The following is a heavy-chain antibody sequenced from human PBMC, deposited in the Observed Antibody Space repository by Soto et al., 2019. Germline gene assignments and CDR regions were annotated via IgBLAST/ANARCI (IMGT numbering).Heavy chain of an antibody. D-gene: IGHD2-15*01. CDR3: ARSKFDYCSGGSCYSNYGMDV. J-gene: IGHJ6*02. CDR1: GGSISSYY. Sequence: PSETLSLTCTVSGGSISSYYWSWIRQPAGKGLEWIGRIYTSGSTNYSPSLKSRVTMSVDTSKNQFSLKLSSVTAADTAVYYCARSKFDYCSGGSCYSNYGMDVWGQGTTVTVSS. V-gene: IGHV4-4*07. CDR2: IYTSGST.